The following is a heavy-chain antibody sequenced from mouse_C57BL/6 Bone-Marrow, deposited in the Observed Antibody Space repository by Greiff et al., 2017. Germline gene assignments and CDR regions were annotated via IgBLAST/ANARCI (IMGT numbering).Heavy chain of an antibody. CDR1: GFTFSSYA. CDR3: ARVYYFSFAY. D-gene: IGHD2-1*01. CDR2: ISDGGSYT. V-gene: IGHV5-4*03. J-gene: IGHJ3*01. Sequence: EVKLMESGGGLVKPGGSLKLSCAASGFTFSSYAMSWVRQTPEKRLEWVATISDGGSYTYYPDNVKGRFTISRDNAKNNLYLQMSQLKSEDTAMYYCARVYYFSFAYWGQGTLVTVSA.